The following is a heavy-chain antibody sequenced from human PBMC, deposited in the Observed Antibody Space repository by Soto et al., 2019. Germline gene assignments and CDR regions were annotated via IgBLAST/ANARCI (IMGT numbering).Heavy chain of an antibody. V-gene: IGHV4-59*01. J-gene: IGHJ4*02. Sequence: PSETLSLTCTVAGGTLSSYDWSWIRKPPGKGLEWIGYIYYSGSTNYNPSLKSRVTISVDTSKNQFSLKLSSVTAADTAVYYCARFIEHYDILTGYYPTYYFDYWGQGTLVTVSS. CDR3: ARFIEHYDILTGYYPTYYFDY. CDR2: IYYSGST. CDR1: GGTLSSYD. D-gene: IGHD3-9*01.